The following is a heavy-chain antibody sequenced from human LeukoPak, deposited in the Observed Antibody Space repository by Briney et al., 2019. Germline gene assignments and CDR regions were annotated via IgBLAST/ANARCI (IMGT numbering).Heavy chain of an antibody. V-gene: IGHV5-51*01. CDR2: IYPGDSYT. J-gene: IGHJ4*02. D-gene: IGHD5-24*01. CDR1: GYSFTSYW. Sequence: GESLKISCKGSGYSFTSYWIGWVSQMPGKGLEWMRIIYPGDSYTRYSPSFERQVTISADKSVDTAYLQLSSLRASDSGIYYCARRSYIDRGGPSFDFCGQGTLVTVSS. CDR3: ARRSYIDRGGPSFDF.